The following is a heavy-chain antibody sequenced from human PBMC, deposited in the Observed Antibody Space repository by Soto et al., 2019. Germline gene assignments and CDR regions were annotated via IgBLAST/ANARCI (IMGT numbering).Heavy chain of an antibody. CDR1: GYSFISYW. V-gene: IGHV5-51*01. Sequence: PGESLKISCKTSGYSFISYWVAWVRQLPGKGLEWMGTFYPGDSTSTYSPSFQGQVTISADKSISTAYLQWSSLKASDTAMYYCARITGYSYVQNWFDPWGQGTLVTVSS. CDR2: FYPGDSTS. J-gene: IGHJ5*02. D-gene: IGHD5-18*01. CDR3: ARITGYSYVQNWFDP.